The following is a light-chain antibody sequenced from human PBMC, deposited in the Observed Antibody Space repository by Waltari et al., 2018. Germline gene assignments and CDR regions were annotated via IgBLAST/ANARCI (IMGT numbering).Light chain of an antibody. CDR3: QQYYNTPWT. CDR1: QRVLYSSNNKNY. Sequence: DIVMTQSHASLAVSLVQRAPINCKSSQRVLYSSNNKNYLAWYQQKPGQPPKLLIYWASTREAGVPDRFSGSGSGTDFTLTISSLQAEDVAVYYCQQYYNTPWTFGQGTKVEIK. V-gene: IGKV4-1*01. J-gene: IGKJ1*01. CDR2: WAS.